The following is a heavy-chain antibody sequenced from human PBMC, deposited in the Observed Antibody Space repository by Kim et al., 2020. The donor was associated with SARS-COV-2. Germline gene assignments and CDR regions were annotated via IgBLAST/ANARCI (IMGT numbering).Heavy chain of an antibody. CDR1: GGSISSGGYY. CDR2: IYYSGST. CDR3: ASTPIVATIFRNRPSPNYFDY. Sequence: SETLSLTCTVSGGSISSGGYYWSWIRQHPGKGLEWIGYIYYSGSTYYNPSLKIRVTTSVDTSTNQFYLNLISVTAADTAVYYCASTPIVATIFRNRPSPNYFDYWGQGTLVTVSS. J-gene: IGHJ4*02. V-gene: IGHV4-31*03. D-gene: IGHD5-12*01.